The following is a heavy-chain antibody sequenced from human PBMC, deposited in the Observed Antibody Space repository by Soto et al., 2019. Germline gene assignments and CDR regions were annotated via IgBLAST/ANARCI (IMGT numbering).Heavy chain of an antibody. V-gene: IGHV1-2*02. CDR3: ARGIAAYYDSSGYYDGLDY. D-gene: IGHD3-22*01. J-gene: IGHJ4*02. CDR1: GYTFTGYY. CDR2: INPNSGGT. Sequence: WASVKVSCKASGYTFTGYYMHWVRQAPGQGLEWMGWINPNSGGTNYAQKFQGRVTMTRDTSISTAYMELSRLRSDDTAVYYCARGIAAYYDSSGYYDGLDYWGQGTLVTVSS.